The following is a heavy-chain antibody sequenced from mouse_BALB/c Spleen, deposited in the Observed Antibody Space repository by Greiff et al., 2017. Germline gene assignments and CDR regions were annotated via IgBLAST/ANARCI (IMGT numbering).Heavy chain of an antibody. CDR2: ISSGSSTI. Sequence: DVMLVESGGGLVQPGGSRKLSCAASGFTFSSFGMHWVRQAPEKGLEWVAYISSGSSTIYYADTVKGRFTISRDNPKNTLFLQMTSLRSEDTAMYYCARSNGNYYFDYWGQGTTLTVSS. J-gene: IGHJ2*01. CDR3: ARSNGNYYFDY. V-gene: IGHV5-17*02. CDR1: GFTFSSFG. D-gene: IGHD2-1*01.